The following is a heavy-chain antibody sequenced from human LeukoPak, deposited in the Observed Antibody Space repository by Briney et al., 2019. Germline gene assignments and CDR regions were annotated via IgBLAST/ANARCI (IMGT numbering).Heavy chain of an antibody. J-gene: IGHJ4*02. Sequence: ASVKVSCKASGYTFTGYYMHWVRQAPGQGLEWMGWINPNSGGTNYAQKFQGRVTMTRDTSISTAYMELSRLRSEDTAVYYCARELGDFWSGYYGDYWGQGTLVTVSS. CDR2: INPNSGGT. V-gene: IGHV1-2*02. CDR3: ARELGDFWSGYYGDY. D-gene: IGHD3-3*01. CDR1: GYTFTGYY.